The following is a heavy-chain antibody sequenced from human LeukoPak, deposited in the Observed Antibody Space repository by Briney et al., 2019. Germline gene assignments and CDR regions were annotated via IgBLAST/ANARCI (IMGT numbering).Heavy chain of an antibody. CDR1: GGSISSGGYY. Sequence: SETLSLTCTVSGGSISSGGYYWSWIRQHPGKGLEWIGYIYYSGSTYYNPSLKSRVTISVDTSKNQFSLKLSSVTAADTAVYYCARSPLEYVGGMGVWGQGTTVTVSS. V-gene: IGHV4-31*03. J-gene: IGHJ6*02. CDR3: ARSPLEYVGGMGV. CDR2: IYYSGST. D-gene: IGHD1-26*01.